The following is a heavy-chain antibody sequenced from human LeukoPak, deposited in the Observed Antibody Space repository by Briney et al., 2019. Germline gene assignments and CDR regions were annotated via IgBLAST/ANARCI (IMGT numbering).Heavy chain of an antibody. V-gene: IGHV1-2*02. CDR2: INPNSGGT. CDR3: AMLGGWYVSGMDV. Sequence: ASVKVSCKASGYTXTGYYMHWVRQAPGQGLGWMGWINPNSGGTNYAQKFQGRVTMTRDTSISTAYMELSRLRSDDTAVYYCAMLGGWYVSGMDVWGQGTTVTVSS. J-gene: IGHJ6*02. D-gene: IGHD6-19*01. CDR1: GYTXTGYY.